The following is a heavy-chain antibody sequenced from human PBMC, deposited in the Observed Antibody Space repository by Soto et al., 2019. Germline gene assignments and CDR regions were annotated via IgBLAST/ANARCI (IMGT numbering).Heavy chain of an antibody. CDR2: IYYSGST. CDR1: GGSISSYY. CDR3: ARVLRMVVAATPNWFDP. V-gene: IGHV4-59*01. D-gene: IGHD2-15*01. Sequence: PSETLSLTCTVSGGSISSYYWSWIRQPPGKGLEWIGYIYYSGSTNYNPSLKSRVTISVDTSKNQFSLKLSSVTAADTAVYYCARVLRMVVAATPNWFDPWGQGTLVTVSS. J-gene: IGHJ5*02.